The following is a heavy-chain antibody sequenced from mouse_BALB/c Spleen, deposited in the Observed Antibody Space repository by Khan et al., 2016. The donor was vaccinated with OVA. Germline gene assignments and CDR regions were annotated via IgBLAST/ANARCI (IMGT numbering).Heavy chain of an antibody. CDR3: ARTARIKY. J-gene: IGHJ2*01. V-gene: IGHV3-2*02. CDR1: GYSITSGYG. Sequence: VQLQQSGPGLVKPSQSLSLTCTVTGYSITSGYGWNWIRQFPGNKLEWMGYISYSGSTNYNPSFKSRISITRDTSKNQFFLQLNSLTTDDTSTYYCARTARIKYWGQGTTLTVSS. CDR2: ISYSGST. D-gene: IGHD1-2*01.